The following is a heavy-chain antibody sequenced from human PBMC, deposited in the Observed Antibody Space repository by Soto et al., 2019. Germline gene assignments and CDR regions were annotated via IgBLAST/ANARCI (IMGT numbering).Heavy chain of an antibody. CDR3: ARVDYDYYYGMDV. V-gene: IGHV3-48*03. J-gene: IGHJ6*02. Sequence: GGSLRLSCVASGFTFSSYEINWVRQAPGKGLELVSYISNTGSIIYYADSVKGRFTISRDNAKNSLSLQMNSLRAEDTAVYYCARVDYDYYYGMDVWGQGTTGTVSS. D-gene: IGHD3-16*01. CDR2: ISNTGSII. CDR1: GFTFSSYE.